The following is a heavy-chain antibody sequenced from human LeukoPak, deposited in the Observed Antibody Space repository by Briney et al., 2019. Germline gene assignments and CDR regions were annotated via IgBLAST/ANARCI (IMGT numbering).Heavy chain of an antibody. J-gene: IGHJ5*02. V-gene: IGHV1-69*10. Sequence: ASVKVSCKASGGTFSTYAISWVRQAPGQGLEWMGGITPILGTANYAQKFQGRVTINADQSTSTAYMELSSLRSEDTAVYYCARLIPQKWELPGKWFDPWGQGTLVTVSS. CDR2: ITPILGTA. D-gene: IGHD1-26*01. CDR1: GGTFSTYA. CDR3: ARLIPQKWELPGKWFDP.